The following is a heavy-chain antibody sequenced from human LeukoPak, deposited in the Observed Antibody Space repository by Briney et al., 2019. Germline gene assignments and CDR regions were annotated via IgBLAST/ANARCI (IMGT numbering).Heavy chain of an antibody. D-gene: IGHD6-13*01. V-gene: IGHV4-39*01. Sequence: SETLSLTCTVSGGSISSSSYYWGWIRQPPGKGLEWIGSIYYSGSTYYNPSLKSRVTISVDTSKNQFSLKLSSVTAADTAVYYCASGPTSYSSSWFDYWGQGTLVTVSS. CDR1: GGSISSSSYY. CDR2: IYYSGST. CDR3: ASGPTSYSSSWFDY. J-gene: IGHJ4*02.